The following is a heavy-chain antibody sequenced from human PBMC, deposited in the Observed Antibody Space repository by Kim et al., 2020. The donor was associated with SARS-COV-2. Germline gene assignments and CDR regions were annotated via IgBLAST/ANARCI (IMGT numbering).Heavy chain of an antibody. V-gene: IGHV3-66*01. Sequence: GGSLRLSCAASGFGSLMSWVRQAPGKGVEWGAVSYGDGRTSYVDSVKDRFTVSVSTDDSKYTLHLQKNRLGVEDTAVYYCAKSVGTYLDYWAQGTLVTVSP. CDR1: GFGSL. CDR2: SYGDGRT. CDR3: AKSVGTYLDY. D-gene: IGHD1-1*01. J-gene: IGHJ4*02.